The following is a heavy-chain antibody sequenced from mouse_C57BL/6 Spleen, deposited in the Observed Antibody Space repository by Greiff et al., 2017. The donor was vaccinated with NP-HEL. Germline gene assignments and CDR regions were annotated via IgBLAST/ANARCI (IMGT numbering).Heavy chain of an antibody. CDR3: ARDGDGYPFAY. Sequence: EVQLVESGGGLVKPGGSLKLSCAASGFTFSDYGMHWVRQAPEKGLEWVAYISSGSSTIYYADTVKGRFTISRDNAKNTLFLQMTSLRSEDTAMYYCARDGDGYPFAYWGQGTLVTVSA. CDR1: GFTFSDYG. CDR2: ISSGSSTI. D-gene: IGHD2-3*01. V-gene: IGHV5-17*01. J-gene: IGHJ3*01.